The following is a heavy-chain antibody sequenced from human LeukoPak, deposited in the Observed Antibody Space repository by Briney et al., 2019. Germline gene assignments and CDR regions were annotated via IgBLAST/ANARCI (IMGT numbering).Heavy chain of an antibody. CDR3: AREGDSSGYYGDAFDI. Sequence: SETLSLTCTVSGGSLSSYYWSWIRQPPGKGLEWIGYIYYSGSTNYNPSLKSRVTISVDTSKNQFSLKLSSVTAADTAVYYCAREGDSSGYYGDAFDIWGQGTMVTVSS. D-gene: IGHD3-22*01. CDR2: IYYSGST. V-gene: IGHV4-59*01. J-gene: IGHJ3*02. CDR1: GGSLSSYY.